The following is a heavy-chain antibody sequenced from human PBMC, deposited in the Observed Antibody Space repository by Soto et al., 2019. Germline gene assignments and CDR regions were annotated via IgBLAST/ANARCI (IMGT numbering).Heavy chain of an antibody. Sequence: TLSLTCAVSGGSISSGGYSWSWIRQPPGKGLEWIGYIYHSGSTYYNPSLKSRVTISVDRSKNQFSLKLSSVTAADTAVYYCASGIAARHNYYYYGMDVWGQGTTVTVSS. D-gene: IGHD6-6*01. CDR1: GGSISSGGYS. V-gene: IGHV4-30-2*02. CDR2: IYHSGST. J-gene: IGHJ6*02. CDR3: ASGIAARHNYYYYGMDV.